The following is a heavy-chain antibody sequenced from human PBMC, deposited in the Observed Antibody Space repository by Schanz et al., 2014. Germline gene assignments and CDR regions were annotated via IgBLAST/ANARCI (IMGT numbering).Heavy chain of an antibody. Sequence: HVQLVESGGGVVQPGGSLRLSCAASGFTFSSYGMHWVRQAPGKGLEWVAFTRPDGSNKYYADSVKGRFTISRDNSKNTLYLQMNSLRAEDTAVYYCAKDKRGRSSWFFDYWGQGTLVTVSS. CDR3: AKDKRGRSSWFFDY. CDR2: TRPDGSNK. J-gene: IGHJ4*02. CDR1: GFTFSSYG. V-gene: IGHV3-30*02. D-gene: IGHD6-13*01.